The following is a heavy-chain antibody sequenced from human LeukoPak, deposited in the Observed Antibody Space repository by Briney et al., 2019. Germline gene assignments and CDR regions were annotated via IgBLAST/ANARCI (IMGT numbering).Heavy chain of an antibody. J-gene: IGHJ4*02. V-gene: IGHV4-59*12. CDR2: MYYSGST. D-gene: IGHD6-19*01. CDR3: ARGGGIAVAGI. Sequence: SETLSLTCTVSGGSISSYYWSWIRQPPGKGLEWIGYMYYSGSTNYNPSLKSRVTISLDTSKNQFSLKLSSVTAADTAVYYCARGGGIAVAGIWGQGTLVTVSS. CDR1: GGSISSYY.